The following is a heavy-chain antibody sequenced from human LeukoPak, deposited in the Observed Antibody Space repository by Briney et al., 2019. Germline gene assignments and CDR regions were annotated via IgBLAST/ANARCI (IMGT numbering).Heavy chain of an antibody. Sequence: GGSLRLSCAASGFTVSSYAMSWVRQAPGKGLEWVSVMSGSGGSTYYADSVKGRFTLSRDNSKNKLHVQMSSLRAEDTALYYCVRARGGTYSDFDYWGQGTLVTVSS. CDR1: GFTVSSYA. CDR3: VRARGGTYSDFDY. CDR2: MSGSGGST. V-gene: IGHV3-23*01. D-gene: IGHD1-26*01. J-gene: IGHJ4*02.